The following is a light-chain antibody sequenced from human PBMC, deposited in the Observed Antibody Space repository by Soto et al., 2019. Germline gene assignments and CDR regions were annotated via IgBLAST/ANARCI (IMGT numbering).Light chain of an antibody. CDR1: NIGSKS. CDR2: YDS. CDR3: QVWDSSSDHYV. Sequence: SYEPTQPPSVSVAPGKTARITCGGNNIGSKSVHWYQQKPGQAPVLVIYYDSDRPSGIPERFSGSNSGNTATLTISRVEAGDEADYYCQVWDSSSDHYVFGTGTRSPP. J-gene: IGLJ1*01. V-gene: IGLV3-21*04.